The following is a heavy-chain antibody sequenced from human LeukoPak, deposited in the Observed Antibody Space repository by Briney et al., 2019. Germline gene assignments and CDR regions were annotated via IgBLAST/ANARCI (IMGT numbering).Heavy chain of an antibody. CDR2: LYYSGST. V-gene: IGHV4-39*07. D-gene: IGHD3-22*01. J-gene: IGHJ2*01. CDR1: GGSISSNSYY. CDR3: ARVPRTYYDPRCGYFDL. Sequence: SETLSLTCTVSGGSISSNSYYWGWICQPPGKGLEWIESLYYSGSTYYNPSLKSRVTISVDTSKKQLSLELSSVIAADTAVYSCARVPRTYYDPRCGYFDLWGRGTLVTVSS.